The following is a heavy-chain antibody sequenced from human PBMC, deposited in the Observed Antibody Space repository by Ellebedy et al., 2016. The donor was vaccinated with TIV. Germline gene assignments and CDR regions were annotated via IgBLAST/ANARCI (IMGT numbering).Heavy chain of an antibody. D-gene: IGHD6-13*01. CDR3: ARDRAAAGTRVRGIDY. V-gene: IGHV3-9*01. Sequence: GGSLRLSCAASGFTFDDYAMHWVRQAPGKGLEWVSGISWNSGSIGYADSVKGRFTISRDNAKNSLYLQMNSLRAEDTAVYYCARDRAAAGTRVRGIDYWGQGTLVTVSS. J-gene: IGHJ4*02. CDR1: GFTFDDYA. CDR2: ISWNSGSI.